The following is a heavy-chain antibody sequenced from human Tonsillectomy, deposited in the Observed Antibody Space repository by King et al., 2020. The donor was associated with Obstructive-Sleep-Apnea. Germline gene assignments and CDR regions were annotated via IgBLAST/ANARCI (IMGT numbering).Heavy chain of an antibody. CDR1: GGSISSYY. CDR3: ARVHQLWGYYESSGLHRGGAFDI. J-gene: IGHJ3*02. V-gene: IGHV4-59*01. Sequence: LQLQESGPGLVKPSETLSLTCTVSGGSISSYYWSWIRQPPGKGLEWIGYIYYSGSTNYNPSLKSRVTISVDTSKNQFSLKLSSVTAADTAVYYCARVHQLWGYYESSGLHRGGAFDIWGQGTMVTVSS. CDR2: IYYSGST. D-gene: IGHD3-22*01.